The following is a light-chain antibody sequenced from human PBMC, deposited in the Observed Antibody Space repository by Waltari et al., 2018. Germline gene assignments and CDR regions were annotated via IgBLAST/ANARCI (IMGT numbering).Light chain of an antibody. J-gene: IGKJ1*01. CDR3: QQYYSYQWT. CDR1: QGISSY. CDR2: AAS. V-gene: IGKV1-8*01. Sequence: AIRINQSPSSLSASTGDRVTITCRASQGISSYLAWYQQKPGKAPKILIYAASTLQSGVPSRFSGSGSGTDFTLTISCLQSEDFATYYCQQYYSYQWTFGQGTKVEIK.